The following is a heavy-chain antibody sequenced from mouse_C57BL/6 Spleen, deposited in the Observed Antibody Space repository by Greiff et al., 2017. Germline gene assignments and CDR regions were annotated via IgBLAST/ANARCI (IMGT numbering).Heavy chain of an antibody. CDR1: GFTFTDYY. CDR3: ARSLRGFDY. J-gene: IGHJ2*01. CDR2: IRNKANGYTT. Sequence: EVQRVESGGGLVQPGGSLSLSCAASGFTFTDYYMSWVRQPPGKALEWLGFIRNKANGYTTEYSASVKGRFTISRDNSQSILYLQMNALRAEDSATYYCARSLRGFDYWGQGTTLTVSS. V-gene: IGHV7-3*01.